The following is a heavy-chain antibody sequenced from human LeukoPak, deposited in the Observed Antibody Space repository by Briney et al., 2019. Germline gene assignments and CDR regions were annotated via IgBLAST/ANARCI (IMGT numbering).Heavy chain of an antibody. V-gene: IGHV4-59*01. J-gene: IGHJ4*02. CDR1: GGSISSYY. CDR2: IYYSGST. D-gene: IGHD6-6*01. CDR3: ARTYTTSLVFDF. Sequence: SETLSLTCTVSGGSISSYYWSWIRQPPGKGLEWIGYIYYSGSTNYNPSLKSRVTISVDTSKNQFSLKLSSVTAADTAFYYCARTYTTSLVFDFWGQGTLVTVSS.